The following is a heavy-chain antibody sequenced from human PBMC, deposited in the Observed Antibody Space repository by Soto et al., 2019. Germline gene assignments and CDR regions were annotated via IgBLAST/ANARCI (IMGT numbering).Heavy chain of an antibody. CDR2: IRSKAYGGTT. CDR3: TREYDILTGYYPRPFDY. CDR1: GFTFGDYA. Sequence: PGGSLRLSCTASGFTFGDYAMSWFRQAPGKGLEWVGFIRSKAYGGTTEYAASVKGRFTISRDDSKSIAYLQMNSLKTEDTAVYYCTREYDILTGYYPRPFDYWGQGALVTVSS. V-gene: IGHV3-49*03. D-gene: IGHD3-9*01. J-gene: IGHJ4*02.